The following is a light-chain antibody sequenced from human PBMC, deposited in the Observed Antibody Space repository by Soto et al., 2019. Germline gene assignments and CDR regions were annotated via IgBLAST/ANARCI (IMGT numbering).Light chain of an antibody. V-gene: IGKV1-27*01. CDR2: AAS. CDR1: RDIRIY. Sequence: DIQMTQSPSSLSASVGDRVTITCRASRDIRIYLAWYQQKPGKVPKLLISAASTLQSGVPSRFSGSGSGTAFTLTISGLQPEDVATYYCQNYDSAPFAFGPGTKVDIK. J-gene: IGKJ3*01. CDR3: QNYDSAPFA.